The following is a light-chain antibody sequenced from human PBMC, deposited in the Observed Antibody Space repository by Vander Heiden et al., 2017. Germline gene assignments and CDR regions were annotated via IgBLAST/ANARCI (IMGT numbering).Light chain of an antibody. CDR2: DVS. Sequence: QSALTQSASVSGSPGQSITISCTGTSSDVDGYKYGCWYQQHPGKAPKLIIYDVSNRPSGVSNRFSGSKSGNTASLTISGLQSEDEADYHCSSYTSSRTSWVFGGGTKLTVL. J-gene: IGLJ3*02. CDR3: SSYTSSRTSWV. CDR1: SSDVDGYKY. V-gene: IGLV2-14*03.